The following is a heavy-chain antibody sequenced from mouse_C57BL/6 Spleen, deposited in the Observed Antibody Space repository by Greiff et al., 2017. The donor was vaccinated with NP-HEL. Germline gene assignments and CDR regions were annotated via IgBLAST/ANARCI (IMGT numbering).Heavy chain of an antibody. J-gene: IGHJ3*01. CDR2: IHPNSGST. V-gene: IGHV1-64*01. Sequence: QVQLQQSGAELVKPGASVKLSCKASGYTFTSYWMHWVKQRPGQGLEWIGMIHPNSGSTNYNEKFKSKATLTVDKSSSTAYMQLSSLTSEDSAVYYCAREKWDYGSRLAYWGQGTLVTVSA. CDR1: GYTFTSYW. D-gene: IGHD1-1*01. CDR3: AREKWDYGSRLAY.